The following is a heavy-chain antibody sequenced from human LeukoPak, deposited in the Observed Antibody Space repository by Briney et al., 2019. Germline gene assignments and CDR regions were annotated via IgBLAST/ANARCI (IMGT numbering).Heavy chain of an antibody. CDR3: AKGTGQYDILTGDYFDY. CDR1: GFTFSDYY. V-gene: IGHV3-11*01. Sequence: GGSLRLSCAASGFTFSDYYMSLIRQAPGKGLEWVSYISSSGTTISYAQSVKGRFTISRDNAKNSLYLQMNSLRAEDMALYYCAKGTGQYDILTGDYFDYWGQGTLVTVSS. J-gene: IGHJ4*02. CDR2: ISSSGTTI. D-gene: IGHD3-9*01.